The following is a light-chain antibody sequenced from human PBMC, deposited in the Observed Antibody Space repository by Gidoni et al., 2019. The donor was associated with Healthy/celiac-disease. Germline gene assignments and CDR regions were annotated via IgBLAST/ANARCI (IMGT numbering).Light chain of an antibody. CDR1: QGISNY. V-gene: IGKV1-27*01. Sequence: DIQMTPSPSSLSASVGDRVTITCRASQGISNYLAWYQQKPGKVPKLLIYAASTLQSGVPSRFSGRGSGTDFTLTISSLQPEEVATYYCQKYNSAPWTFGQXTKVEIK. CDR2: AAS. J-gene: IGKJ1*01. CDR3: QKYNSAPWT.